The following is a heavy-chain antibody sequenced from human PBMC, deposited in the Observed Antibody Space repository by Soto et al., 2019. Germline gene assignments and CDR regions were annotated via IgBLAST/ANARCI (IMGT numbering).Heavy chain of an antibody. CDR3: TSRIRTTNDY. CDR2: VKTKADGGAT. V-gene: IGHV3-15*07. CDR1: GFTFTNAW. J-gene: IGHJ4*02. Sequence: EVQLVESGGGLVKPGESLRLSCAASGFTFTNAWMNWVCQAPGKGPEWVGRVKTKADGGATDYAPPAKGRFTISRDNSTNTVYLQMTSLKIEDTAIYYCTSRIRTTNDYWGQGTLVTVSS. D-gene: IGHD1-1*01.